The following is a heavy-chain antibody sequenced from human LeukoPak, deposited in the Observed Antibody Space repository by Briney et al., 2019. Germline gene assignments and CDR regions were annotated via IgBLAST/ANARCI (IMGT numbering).Heavy chain of an antibody. Sequence: GGSLRLSCAASGFTFDDYAMHWVRQAPGKGLEWVSGISWNSGSIGYADSVKGRFTISRDNAKNSLYLQMNSLRAEDTALYYCAKDLGASYYYGMDVWGRGTTVTVSS. J-gene: IGHJ6*02. CDR1: GFTFDDYA. D-gene: IGHD1-26*01. V-gene: IGHV3-9*01. CDR3: AKDLGASYYYGMDV. CDR2: ISWNSGSI.